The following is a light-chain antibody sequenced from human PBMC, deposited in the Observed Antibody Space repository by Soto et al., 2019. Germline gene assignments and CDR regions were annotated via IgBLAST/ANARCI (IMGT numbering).Light chain of an antibody. CDR3: SSYAGINFYV. CDR1: SSDVGGYNF. Sequence: QSVLTQPPSASGSPGQSVTISCTGTSSDVGGYNFVSWYQHHPGKAPKLMIYDVSKRPSGVPDRFSGSKSGNTASLTGSGLQAEDEADYYCSSYAGINFYVFGAGTKVTVL. V-gene: IGLV2-8*01. CDR2: DVS. J-gene: IGLJ1*01.